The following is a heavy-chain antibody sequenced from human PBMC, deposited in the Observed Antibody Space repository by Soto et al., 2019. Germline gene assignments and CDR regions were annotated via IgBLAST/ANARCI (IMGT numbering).Heavy chain of an antibody. J-gene: IGHJ4*02. V-gene: IGHV3-23*01. CDR3: AKDSTFGDYYDSSGYYDY. D-gene: IGHD3-22*01. CDR1: GFTFSSYA. Sequence: GGSLRLSCAASGFTFSSYAMSWVRQAPGKGLEWVSAISGSGGSTYYADSVKGRFTISRDNSKNTLYLQMNSLRAEDTAVYYCAKDSTFGDYYDSSGYYDYWGQGTLVTVSS. CDR2: ISGSGGST.